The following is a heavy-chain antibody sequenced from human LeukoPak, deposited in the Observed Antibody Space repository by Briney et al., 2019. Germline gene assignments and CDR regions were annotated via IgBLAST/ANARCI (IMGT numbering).Heavy chain of an antibody. J-gene: IGHJ4*02. CDR3: ASAYYDFWSGYKGYFDY. V-gene: IGHV1-8*01. CDR1: GYTFTSYD. D-gene: IGHD3-3*01. Sequence: ASVKVSCKASGYTFTSYDINWVQQATGQGLEWMGWMNPNSGNTGYAQKFQGRVTMTRNTSISTAYMELSSLRSEDTAVYCCASAYYDFWSGYKGYFDYWGQGTLVTVSS. CDR2: MNPNSGNT.